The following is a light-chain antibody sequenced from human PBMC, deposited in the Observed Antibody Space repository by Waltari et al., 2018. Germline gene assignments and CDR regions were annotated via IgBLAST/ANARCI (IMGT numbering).Light chain of an antibody. CDR2: DAS. CDR3: QKYGTRPAT. CDR1: QSVGRT. V-gene: IGKV3-20*01. J-gene: IGKJ1*01. Sequence: SCRASQSVGRTLALYQQRPGQAPRLLIYDASSRATGIPDRFSGSGSGTDFSLTISRLGPEDFAVYYCQKYGTRPATFGQGTKVEVK.